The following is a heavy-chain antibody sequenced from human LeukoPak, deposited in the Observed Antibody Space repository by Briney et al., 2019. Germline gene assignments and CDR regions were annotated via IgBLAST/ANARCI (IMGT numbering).Heavy chain of an antibody. D-gene: IGHD2-15*01. J-gene: IGHJ5*02. CDR3: ARDRGWELGYCTGGSCYDENWFDP. CDR2: ISAYNGNT. CDR1: GYTFTSYG. V-gene: IGHV1-18*01. Sequence: ASVKVSCKASGYTFTSYGISWVRQAPGQGLEWMGWISAYNGNTNYAQNLQGRVTMTTDTSTSIVYMELRSLRSDDTAVYYCARDRGWELGYCTGGSCYDENWFDPWGQGTLVTVSS.